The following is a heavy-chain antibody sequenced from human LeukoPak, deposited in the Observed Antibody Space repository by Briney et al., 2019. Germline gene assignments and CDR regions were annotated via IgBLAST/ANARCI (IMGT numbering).Heavy chain of an antibody. Sequence: PGGSLRLSCAASGFTFSSYGMHWVRQAPGKGLEWVAFIQYDGSNKYYADSVKGRFTISRDNSKNTLYLQMNSLRAEDTAVYYCARAKVGYYDSSGAFDYWGQGTLVTVSS. CDR3: ARAKVGYYDSSGAFDY. V-gene: IGHV3-30*02. CDR1: GFTFSSYG. CDR2: IQYDGSNK. D-gene: IGHD3-22*01. J-gene: IGHJ4*02.